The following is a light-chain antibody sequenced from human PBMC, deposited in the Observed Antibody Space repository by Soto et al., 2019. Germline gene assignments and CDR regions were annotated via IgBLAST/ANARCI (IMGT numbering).Light chain of an antibody. J-gene: IGKJ1*01. CDR3: QQSFSTPWT. V-gene: IGKV1-39*01. CDR2: SAS. Sequence: DLQMTQSPSSLSASVGDRVTITCRASQNISKYLNWYQQKVVTAPKLLIYSASSLQSGVPSRFSRRGSGTDFTLTISSLQPEDFATYSCQQSFSTPWTFGQGTKVEMK. CDR1: QNISKY.